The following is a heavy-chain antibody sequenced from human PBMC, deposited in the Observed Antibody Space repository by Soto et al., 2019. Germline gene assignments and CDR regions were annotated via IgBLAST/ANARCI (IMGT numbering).Heavy chain of an antibody. CDR3: ASNDFWSIYYLAY. CDR1: GYSFTSYW. V-gene: IGHV5-51*01. Sequence: PGESLKISCKGSGYSFTSYWIGWVRQMPGKDLEWMGIIYPGDSDTRYSPSFQGQVTVSADKSISTAYLQWSSLKASDTAMYYCASNDFWSIYYLAYWGQGLLFTVTS. J-gene: IGHJ4*02. CDR2: IYPGDSDT. D-gene: IGHD3-3*01.